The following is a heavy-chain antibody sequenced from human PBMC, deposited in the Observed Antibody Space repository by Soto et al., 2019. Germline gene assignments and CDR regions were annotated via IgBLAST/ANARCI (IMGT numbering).Heavy chain of an antibody. D-gene: IGHD6-6*01. Sequence: VQLVESGGGLVQPGGSLRLSCAASGFTFTKYWMTWVRQAPGKGLEWVANIKQDGSIKYYVDSVKGRFTISRDNAKNSLYLQMSSLRAEDTAVYYCTRIGYSSSGLDYWGQGTLVTVSS. CDR2: IKQDGSIK. V-gene: IGHV3-7*01. J-gene: IGHJ4*02. CDR1: GFTFTKYW. CDR3: TRIGYSSSGLDY.